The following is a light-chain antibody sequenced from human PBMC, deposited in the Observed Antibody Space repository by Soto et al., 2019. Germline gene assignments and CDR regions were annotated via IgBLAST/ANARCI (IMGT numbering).Light chain of an antibody. J-gene: IGKJ5*01. CDR1: QRINIY. CDR2: SAS. V-gene: IGKV1-39*01. CDR3: QQSFSTPT. Sequence: DSQMTQSPASRSTSVGGGVTSACLASQRINIYLNWYRQKPGKAPELLIYSASNLQTGVPSRFSGSGSGTDFTLTISSLQPEDFATYYCQQSFSTPTFGQGTRLEIK.